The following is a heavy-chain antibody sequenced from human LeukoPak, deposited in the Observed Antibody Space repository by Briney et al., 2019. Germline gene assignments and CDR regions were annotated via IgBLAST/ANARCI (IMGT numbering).Heavy chain of an antibody. CDR2: IYHSGST. Sequence: SETLSLTCAVSGGSISSSNWWSWVRQPPGKGLEWIGEIYHSGSTNYNPSLKSRVTISVDTSKNQFSLKLSSVTAADTAVYYCARGRKVLLWFGELPIYMDVWGKGTTVTVSS. CDR3: ARGRKVLLWFGELPIYMDV. J-gene: IGHJ6*03. D-gene: IGHD3-10*01. CDR1: GGSISSSNW. V-gene: IGHV4-4*02.